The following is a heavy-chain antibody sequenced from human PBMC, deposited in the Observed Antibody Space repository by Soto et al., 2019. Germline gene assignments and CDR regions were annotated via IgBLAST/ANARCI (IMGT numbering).Heavy chain of an antibody. V-gene: IGHV3-23*01. J-gene: IGHJ4*02. Sequence: PGGSLRLSCAASGFTFSSYGMSWVRQAPGKGLEWVSAISGSGGSTYYADSVKGRFTISRDNSKNTLYLQMNSLRAEDTAVYYCAKDRGLLQLVSRSAHWGQGTLVTVSS. CDR3: AKDRGLLQLVSRSAH. D-gene: IGHD2-21*02. CDR1: GFTFSSYG. CDR2: ISGSGGST.